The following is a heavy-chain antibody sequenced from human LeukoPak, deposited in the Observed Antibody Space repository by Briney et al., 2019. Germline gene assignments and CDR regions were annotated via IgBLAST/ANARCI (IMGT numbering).Heavy chain of an antibody. V-gene: IGHV3-23*01. CDR3: ANLGITMVRGVIISGTYYFDY. J-gene: IGHJ4*02. CDR2: ISGSGGST. CDR1: GFTFSSYA. D-gene: IGHD3-10*01. Sequence: GGSLRLSCAASGFTFSSYAMSWVRQAPGKGLEWVSAISGSGGSTYYADSGKGRFTISRDNSKNTLYLKMTSLRAEDTAVYYCANLGITMVRGVIISGTYYFDYWGQGTLVTVSS.